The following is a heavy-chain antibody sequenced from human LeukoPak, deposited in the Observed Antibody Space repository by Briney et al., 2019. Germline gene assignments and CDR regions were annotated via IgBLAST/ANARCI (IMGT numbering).Heavy chain of an antibody. V-gene: IGHV1-46*01. J-gene: IGHJ4*02. CDR3: ALFHYGSGTPDTV. Sequence: ASVKVSCKASGYTFTSYYMHWVRQAPGQGLEWMGIINPSGGSTSYAQKFRGRVTITADESTSTAYMELSSLRSEDTAVYYCALFHYGSGTPDTVWGQGTLVTVSS. CDR2: INPSGGST. D-gene: IGHD3-10*01. CDR1: GYTFTSYY.